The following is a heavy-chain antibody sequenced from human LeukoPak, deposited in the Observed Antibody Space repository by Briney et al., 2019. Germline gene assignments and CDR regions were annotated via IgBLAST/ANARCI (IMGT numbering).Heavy chain of an antibody. D-gene: IGHD3-3*01. J-gene: IGHJ4*02. V-gene: IGHV1-18*01. CDR1: GYTFTSYG. CDR3: ARMGKEGYDFWSGYYHTPYFDY. Sequence: GASVKVSCKASGYTFTSYGISWVRQAPGQGLEWMGWISAYNGNTNYAQKLQGRVTMTTDTSTSTAYMELRSLRSDDTAVYYCARMGKEGYDFWSGYYHTPYFDYWGQGTLVTVSS. CDR2: ISAYNGNT.